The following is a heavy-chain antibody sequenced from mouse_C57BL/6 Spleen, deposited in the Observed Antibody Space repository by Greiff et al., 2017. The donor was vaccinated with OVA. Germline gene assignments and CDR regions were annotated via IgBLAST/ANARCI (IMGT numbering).Heavy chain of an antibody. J-gene: IGHJ2*01. CDR2: INYDGSST. D-gene: IGHD4-1*01. CDR1: GFTFSDYY. Sequence: LKESEGGLVQPGSSMKLSCTASGFTFSDYYMAWVRQVPEKGLEWVANINYDGSSTYYLDSLKSRFIISRDNAKNILYLQMSSLKSEDTATYYCARNWDSDYFDYWGQGTTLTVSS. V-gene: IGHV5-16*01. CDR3: ARNWDSDYFDY.